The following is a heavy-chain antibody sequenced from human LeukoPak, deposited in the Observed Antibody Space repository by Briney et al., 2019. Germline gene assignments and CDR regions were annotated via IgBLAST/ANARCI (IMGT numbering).Heavy chain of an antibody. Sequence: GGSLRLSCAASGFTFSSYSMNWVRQAPGKGLEWVSFISSSSSYIYYADSVKGRLTISRNNAKNSLYLQMNSLRAEDTAVYYCARGGSSWYYFDYWGQGTLVTVSS. D-gene: IGHD6-13*01. V-gene: IGHV3-21*01. CDR3: ARGGSSWYYFDY. J-gene: IGHJ4*02. CDR1: GFTFSSYS. CDR2: ISSSSSYI.